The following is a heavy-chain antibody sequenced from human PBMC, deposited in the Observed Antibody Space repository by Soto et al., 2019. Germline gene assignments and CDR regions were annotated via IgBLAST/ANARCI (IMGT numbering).Heavy chain of an antibody. V-gene: IGHV1-69*06. J-gene: IGHJ1*01. Sequence: GSSVKLSSKASGSTFSSNAIRWVRQAPGQDHEWMGGIIPIFGTENYAQKFQGRVTITADKSTSTAYMELSSLRSEDAAEDYCASDGPAVISSRVDWG. CDR2: IIPIFGTE. CDR3: ASDGPAVISSRVD. D-gene: IGHD6-13*01. CDR1: GSTFSSNA.